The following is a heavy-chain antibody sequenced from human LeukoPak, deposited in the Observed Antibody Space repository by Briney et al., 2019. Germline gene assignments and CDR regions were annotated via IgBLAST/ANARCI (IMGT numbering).Heavy chain of an antibody. D-gene: IGHD6-13*01. V-gene: IGHV3-30*02. CDR1: GFTFSTYG. CDR3: ASEGYSSRGFDY. CDR2: IRYDGRNK. Sequence: GGSLRLSCAASGFTFSTYGMHWVRQAPGKGLEWVAFIRYDGRNKYYADSVRGRFTISRDNAKKSLYLQMNSLRAEDTAVYYCASEGYSSRGFDYWGLGTLVTVSS. J-gene: IGHJ4*02.